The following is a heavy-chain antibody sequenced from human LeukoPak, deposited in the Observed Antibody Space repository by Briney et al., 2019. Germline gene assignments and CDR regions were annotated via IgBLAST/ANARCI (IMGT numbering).Heavy chain of an antibody. V-gene: IGHV3-48*03. CDR3: AREVRDYADAFDI. CDR2: ISSSGSTI. CDR1: GFTFSSYE. J-gene: IGHJ3*02. D-gene: IGHD4-17*01. Sequence: GGSLRLSCAASGFTFSSYEMNWVRQAPGKGLEWVSYISSSGSTIYYADSLKGRFTISRDNAKNSLYLQMSSLSAEDTAVYYCAREVRDYADAFDIWGQGTMVTVSA.